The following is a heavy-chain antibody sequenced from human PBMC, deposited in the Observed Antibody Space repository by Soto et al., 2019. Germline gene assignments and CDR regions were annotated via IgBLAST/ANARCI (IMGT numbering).Heavy chain of an antibody. J-gene: IGHJ4*02. V-gene: IGHV3-23*01. CDR1: GFTFSSYT. Sequence: GGSLIPSCAASGFTFSSYTMSLGRQAPGKGLEWVSLISGSGGGTYYADSVKGRFTISRDNSKNTLYLQMNSLRAEDTAVYHCAKHAAAAAPDYWGQGTLVTVSS. D-gene: IGHD6-13*01. CDR3: AKHAAAAAPDY. CDR2: ISGSGGGT.